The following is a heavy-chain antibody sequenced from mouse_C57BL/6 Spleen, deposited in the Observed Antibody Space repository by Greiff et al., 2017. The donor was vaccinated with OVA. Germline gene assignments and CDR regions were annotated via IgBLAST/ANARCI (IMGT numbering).Heavy chain of an antibody. D-gene: IGHD2-3*01. Sequence: VQLQQPGAELVKPGASVKLSCKASGYTFTSYWMHWVKQRPGQGLEWIGMIHPNSGSTNYNEKFKSKATLTVDKSSSTAYMQLSSLTSEDSAVYYCLYDGYSYAMDYWGQRTSVTVSS. CDR3: LYDGYSYAMDY. V-gene: IGHV1-64*01. J-gene: IGHJ4*01. CDR1: GYTFTSYW. CDR2: IHPNSGST.